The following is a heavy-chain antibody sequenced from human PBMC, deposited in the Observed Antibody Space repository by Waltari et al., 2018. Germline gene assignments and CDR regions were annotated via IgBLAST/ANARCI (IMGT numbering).Heavy chain of an antibody. D-gene: IGHD3-16*01. CDR3: AQSSRGGAPGY. V-gene: IGHV3-23*03. J-gene: IGHJ4*02. CDR2: IYSGGSST. CDR1: GFTFSSHA. Sequence: EVQLLESGVCLVQPGGSLRLSCSASGFTFSSHAMSWVRQAPGKGLEWVSVIYSGGSSTYYADSVKGRFTISRDNSKNTLYLQMNSLRAEDTAVYYCAQSSRGGAPGYWGQGTLVTVSS.